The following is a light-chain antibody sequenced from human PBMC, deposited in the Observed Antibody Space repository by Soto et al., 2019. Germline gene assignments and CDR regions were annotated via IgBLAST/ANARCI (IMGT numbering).Light chain of an antibody. J-gene: IGKJ1*01. V-gene: IGKV3-15*01. Sequence: EIVMTQSPATLSVSPGERATLSCRASQSVSSNLAWYQQKPGQAPRLLIYDASTRATGIPASFSGSGSGTEFTLTISSLQSEDFAIYYCQQYNNWPGTFGQGTKVQIK. CDR3: QQYNNWPGT. CDR2: DAS. CDR1: QSVSSN.